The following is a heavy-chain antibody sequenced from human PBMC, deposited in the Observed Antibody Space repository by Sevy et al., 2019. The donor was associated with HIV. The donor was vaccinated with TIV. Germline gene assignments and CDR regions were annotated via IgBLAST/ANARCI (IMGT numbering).Heavy chain of an antibody. CDR2: ISSSGSTI. D-gene: IGHD3-10*01. CDR3: ASYYGSGSYYPKDYYYYGMDV. CDR1: GFTFSDYY. V-gene: IGHV3-11*04. Sequence: GGSLRLSCAASGFTFSDYYMSWIRQAPGKGLEWVSYISSSGSTIYYADSVKGRFTISRDNAKNSLYLQMNSLRAEDTAVYYCASYYGSGSYYPKDYYYYGMDVWGQGTTVTVSS. J-gene: IGHJ6*02.